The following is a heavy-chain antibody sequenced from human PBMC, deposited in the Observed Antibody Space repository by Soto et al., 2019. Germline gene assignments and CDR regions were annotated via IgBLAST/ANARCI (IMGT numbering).Heavy chain of an antibody. V-gene: IGHV3-30-3*01. CDR1: GFTFSSYA. J-gene: IGHJ4*02. Sequence: GGSLRLSCAASGFTFSSYAMHWVRQAPGKGLEWVAVISYDGSNKYYADSVKGRFTISRDNSKNTLYLQMNSLRAEDTAVYYCAREGNDFWSGSTFDYWGQGTLVTVSS. D-gene: IGHD3-3*01. CDR2: ISYDGSNK. CDR3: AREGNDFWSGSTFDY.